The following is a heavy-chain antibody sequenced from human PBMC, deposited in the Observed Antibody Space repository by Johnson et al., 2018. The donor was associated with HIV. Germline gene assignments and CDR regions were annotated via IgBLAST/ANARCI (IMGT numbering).Heavy chain of an antibody. D-gene: IGHD7-27*01. CDR3: ARETGDGEAFDI. V-gene: IGHV3-30*02. J-gene: IGHJ3*02. Sequence: QVQLVESGGGLVKPGGSLRLSCAVSTFTFSSYGMHWVRQAPGKGLEWVAFIRYDGSNKYYADSVKGRFTISRDNSKNTLYLQMNSLRAEDTAVYYCARETGDGEAFDIWGQGTMVTVSS. CDR2: IRYDGSNK. CDR1: TFTFSSYG.